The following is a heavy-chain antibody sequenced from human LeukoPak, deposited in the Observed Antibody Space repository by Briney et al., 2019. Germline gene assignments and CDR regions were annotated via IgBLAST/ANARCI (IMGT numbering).Heavy chain of an antibody. J-gene: IGHJ4*02. CDR1: GFTVSDNY. CDR2: IYSGGSP. Sequence: PGGSLRLSCAASGFTVSDNYMSWVRQAPGKGLEWVSVIYSGGSPYYADSVKGRFTISRDNSKNTLYLQMNSLRAEDTAVYYCARARNNYFDYWGQGTLVIVSS. V-gene: IGHV3-53*01. CDR3: ARARNNYFDY.